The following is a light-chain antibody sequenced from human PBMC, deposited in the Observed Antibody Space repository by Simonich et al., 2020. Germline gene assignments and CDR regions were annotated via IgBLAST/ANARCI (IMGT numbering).Light chain of an antibody. CDR2: EDS. Sequence: SYELTQPPSVSVSPGQTARITCSGDALPKKNAYWYQQKSGQDPVLVIYEDSKRPSGIPERFSGSGSGTIATLTISGALVDDEAYYYCYATDSSGNHRVFCGGTKLTVL. CDR1: ALPKKN. V-gene: IGLV3-10*01. CDR3: YATDSSGNHRV. J-gene: IGLJ2*01.